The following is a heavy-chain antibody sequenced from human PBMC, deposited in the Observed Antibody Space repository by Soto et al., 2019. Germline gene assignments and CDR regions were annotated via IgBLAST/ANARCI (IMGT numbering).Heavy chain of an antibody. CDR3: TRVGGYYGDYPNFDY. V-gene: IGHV4-59*01. D-gene: IGHD4-17*01. CDR1: GSSIIPFY. J-gene: IGHJ4*02. Sequence: SETLSLTCTVSGSSIIPFYWSWIRQPPGKGLEWIGYIYYTGSTKYNPSLKSRVTLSLGTSRNQLSLKLSSVTAADTAVYYCTRVGGYYGDYPNFDYWGPGTLVTVSS. CDR2: IYYTGST.